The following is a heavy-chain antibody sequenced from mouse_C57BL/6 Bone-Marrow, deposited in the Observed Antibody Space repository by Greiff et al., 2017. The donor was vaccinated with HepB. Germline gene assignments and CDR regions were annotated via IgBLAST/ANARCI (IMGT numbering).Heavy chain of an antibody. J-gene: IGHJ3*01. CDR2: IDPSDSET. CDR1: GYTFTSYW. Sequence: QVQLQQPGAELVRPGSSVKLSCKASGYTFTSYWMHWVKQRPIQGLEWIGNIDPSDSETHYNQKFKDKATLTVDKSSSTAYMQLSSLTSEDSAVYYCARTEDYDGAGPFAYWGQGTLVTVSA. V-gene: IGHV1-52*01. CDR3: ARTEDYDGAGPFAY. D-gene: IGHD2-4*01.